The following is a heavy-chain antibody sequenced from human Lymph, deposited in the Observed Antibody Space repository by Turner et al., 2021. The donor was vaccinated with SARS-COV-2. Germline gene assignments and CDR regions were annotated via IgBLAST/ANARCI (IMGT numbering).Heavy chain of an antibody. CDR2: ISGSGGST. D-gene: IGHD3-16*01. J-gene: IGHJ6*02. V-gene: IGHV3-23*01. Sequence: VQLLESGGGLVQPGGSLRLSCAASGFPFNNYAMSWVRQAPGKGLEWVSTISGSGGSTYYADSVKGRFIISRDNSKNTLYLQMNSLRAEDTAVYYCANLYPTVSWEFPYGMDVWGQGTTVTVSS. CDR1: GFPFNNYA. CDR3: ANLYPTVSWEFPYGMDV.